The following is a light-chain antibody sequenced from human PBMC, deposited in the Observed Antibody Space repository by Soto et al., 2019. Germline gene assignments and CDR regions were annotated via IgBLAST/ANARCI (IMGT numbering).Light chain of an antibody. CDR2: EGS. V-gene: IGLV2-23*01. CDR1: SSDVGSYNL. Sequence: QSALTQPASVSGSPGQSITFSCTGTSSDVGSYNLVSWYQQHPGKAPKLMIYEGSKRPSGVSNRFSGSKSGNTASLTISGLQDEDEADYYCCSYAGSSTLVFGGGTKLTIL. CDR3: CSYAGSSTLV. J-gene: IGLJ3*02.